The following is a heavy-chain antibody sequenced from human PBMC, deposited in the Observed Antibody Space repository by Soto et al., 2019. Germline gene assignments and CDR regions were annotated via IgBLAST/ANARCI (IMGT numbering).Heavy chain of an antibody. J-gene: IGHJ4*02. CDR1: GFTFTSYW. CDR2: IKGDETTS. V-gene: IGHV3-74*01. D-gene: IGHD3-10*01. CDR3: ARGAFGSYYLDY. Sequence: EVQVVESGGASVQPGGSLRLSCAASGFTFTSYWIHWVRQAPGKGLLWMSRIKGDETTSSYADSAKGRFTISRDNAKNTVYLQMNSLRAEDTAVYYCARGAFGSYYLDYWGQGTLVTVSS.